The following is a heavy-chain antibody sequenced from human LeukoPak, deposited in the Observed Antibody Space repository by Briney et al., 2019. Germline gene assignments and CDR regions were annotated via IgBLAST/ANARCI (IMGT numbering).Heavy chain of an antibody. Sequence: GGSLRLSCAASGFTFSSYEMNWVRHAPGKGLEWVSYISSSGSTIYYADSVKGRFTISRDNAKNSLYLQMNSLRAEDTAVYYCASKSSGWYDDAFDIWGQGTMVTVSS. D-gene: IGHD6-19*01. CDR1: GFTFSSYE. V-gene: IGHV3-48*03. CDR3: ASKSSGWYDDAFDI. CDR2: ISSSGSTI. J-gene: IGHJ3*02.